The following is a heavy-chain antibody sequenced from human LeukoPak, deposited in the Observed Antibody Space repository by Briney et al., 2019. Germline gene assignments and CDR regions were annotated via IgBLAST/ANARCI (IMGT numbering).Heavy chain of an antibody. CDR2: INTDGSST. V-gene: IGHV3-74*01. J-gene: IGHJ6*02. CDR3: AKDARHGGSLRYYYYGMDV. Sequence: PGGSLRLSCAASGFTFSSYWMHWVRQAPGKGLVWVSRINTDGSSTSYADSVKGRFTISRDNAKNTLYLQMNSLRAEDTAVYYCAKDARHGGSLRYYYYGMDVWGQGTTVTVSS. D-gene: IGHD3-10*01. CDR1: GFTFSSYW.